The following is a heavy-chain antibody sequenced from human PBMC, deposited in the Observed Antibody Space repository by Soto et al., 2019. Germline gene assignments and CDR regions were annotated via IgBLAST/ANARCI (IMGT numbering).Heavy chain of an antibody. J-gene: IGHJ5*02. D-gene: IGHD2-15*01. CDR3: ARIPRGYCSGGSCYPWFDP. CDR2: IYYSGST. Sequence: QMQLQESGPGLVKPSQTLSLTCTVSGGSISSGGYYWSWIRQHPGKGLEWIGYIYYSGSTYYNPSLKSRVTISVDTSKNQFSLKLSSVTAADTAVYYCARIPRGYCSGGSCYPWFDPWGQGTLVTVSS. V-gene: IGHV4-31*03. CDR1: GGSISSGGYY.